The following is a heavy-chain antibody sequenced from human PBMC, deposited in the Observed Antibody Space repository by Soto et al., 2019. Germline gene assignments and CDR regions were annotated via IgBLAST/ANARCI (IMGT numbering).Heavy chain of an antibody. D-gene: IGHD1-1*01. V-gene: IGHV5-51*01. CDR3: ARHHRNDPGPFDI. Sequence: GEALKISCKGSGYTFTSHWIGWVRQMPGKGLEWMGIIYPGDYETRYSPSFEGQIFVSVDKSITTAYLQWSSLKASDTAMYFCARHHRNDPGPFDIWGQGTMVTVSS. CDR1: GYTFTSHW. CDR2: IYPGDYET. J-gene: IGHJ3*02.